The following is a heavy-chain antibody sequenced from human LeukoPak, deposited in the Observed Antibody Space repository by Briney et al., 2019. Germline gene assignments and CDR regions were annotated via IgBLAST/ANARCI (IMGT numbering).Heavy chain of an antibody. D-gene: IGHD3-3*01. Sequence: GGSLRLSCAASGFTFSSYAMNWVRQAPGKGLEWVSVISGSGGTTYYADSVKGRFTISRYNSKNTLYLQMNSLRAEDTAVYYCAKDRLPGITIFGVSTDYWGQGTLVTVSS. V-gene: IGHV3-23*01. CDR3: AKDRLPGITIFGVSTDY. J-gene: IGHJ4*02. CDR2: ISGSGGTT. CDR1: GFTFSSYA.